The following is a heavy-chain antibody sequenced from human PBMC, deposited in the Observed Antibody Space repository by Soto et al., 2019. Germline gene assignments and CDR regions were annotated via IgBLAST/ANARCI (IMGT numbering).Heavy chain of an antibody. CDR3: ARGGGITIFVVVIKNYYYYGMDV. D-gene: IGHD3-3*01. CDR1: GFTFSSYA. CDR2: ISGSGGST. V-gene: IGHV3-23*01. J-gene: IGHJ6*02. Sequence: GGSLRLSCAASGFTFSSYAMSWVRQAPGEGLEWVSAISGSGGSTYYADSVKGRFTISRDNSKNTLYLLMNSLRAEDTAVYYCARGGGITIFVVVIKNYYYYGMDVWGQGTTVTVSS.